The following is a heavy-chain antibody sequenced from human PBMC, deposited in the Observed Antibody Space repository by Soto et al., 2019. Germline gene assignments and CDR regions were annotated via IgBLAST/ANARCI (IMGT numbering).Heavy chain of an antibody. Sequence: ASVKVSCKASGYIFSSYYIHWVRQDPGQGLEWMGWINPFDGSRMFAQSFQGRVTMTRDTSTSTVYMEVSSLRSEDTAVYYCSRVDPGETSPFDHWG. CDR2: INPFDGSR. J-gene: IGHJ4*01. D-gene: IGHD3-10*01. CDR1: GYIFSSYY. CDR3: SRVDPGETSPFDH. V-gene: IGHV1-46*03.